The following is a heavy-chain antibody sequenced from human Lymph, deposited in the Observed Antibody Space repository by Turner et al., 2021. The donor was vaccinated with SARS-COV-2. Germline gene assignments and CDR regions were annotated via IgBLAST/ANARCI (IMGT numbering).Heavy chain of an antibody. CDR3: ARDLQLYGMDV. D-gene: IGHD1-1*01. CDR2: IYSGGST. Sequence: EVQQVETGGGWMQPGGSLRLSCAASGFTVSSNYMTWVRQAPGKGLEWVSLIYSGGSTYYADSVKGRFTISRDNSKNALYLQMNSLRAEDTAIYYCARDLQLYGMDVWGQGTTVTVSS. V-gene: IGHV3-53*02. J-gene: IGHJ6*02. CDR1: GFTVSSNY.